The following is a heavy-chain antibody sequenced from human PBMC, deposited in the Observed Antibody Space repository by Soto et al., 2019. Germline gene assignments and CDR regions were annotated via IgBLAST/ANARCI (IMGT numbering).Heavy chain of an antibody. Sequence: EVQLVESGGGLVQPGGSLKLSCAASGFTFGGSAIHWVRQASGKGLEWVGRIRSKTNNYATAYAASVRGRFTISRDDSKNTAYLQMNSLTTEDTAVYYCTSPLYFYASGSNDDYWGQGTLVTFSS. J-gene: IGHJ4*02. CDR3: TSPLYFYASGSNDDY. D-gene: IGHD3-10*01. V-gene: IGHV3-73*01. CDR2: IRSKTNNYAT. CDR1: GFTFGGSA.